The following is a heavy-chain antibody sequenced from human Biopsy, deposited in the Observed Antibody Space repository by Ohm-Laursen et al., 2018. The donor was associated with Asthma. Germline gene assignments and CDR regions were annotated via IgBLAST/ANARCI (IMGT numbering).Heavy chain of an antibody. CDR2: IYYSGST. Sequence: TLSLTCTVSYGSITSGGYYWTWIRQHPGKGLEWIGFIYYSGSTYYNPSLKSRVSISIDTSKNQFSLKLSSVTAADTAVYYCARAPDYYDSRGYYRGFDYWGQGTLVTVSS. V-gene: IGHV4-31*03. CDR3: ARAPDYYDSRGYYRGFDY. J-gene: IGHJ4*02. D-gene: IGHD3-22*01. CDR1: YGSITSGGYY.